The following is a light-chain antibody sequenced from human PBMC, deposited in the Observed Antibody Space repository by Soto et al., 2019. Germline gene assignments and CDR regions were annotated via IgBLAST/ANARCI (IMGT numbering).Light chain of an antibody. V-gene: IGLV2-8*01. CDR2: EVS. J-gene: IGLJ2*01. CDR3: SSYVGSNFHVL. CDR1: SSDVGGYNY. Sequence: QSVLTEPPSASGSPGQSVTISCTGTSSDVGGYNYVSWYQQHPGKAPKLMIYEVSKRPSGVPDRFSGSKSGNTASLTVSGLQAEDEADYYCSSYVGSNFHVLFGGGTQLTVL.